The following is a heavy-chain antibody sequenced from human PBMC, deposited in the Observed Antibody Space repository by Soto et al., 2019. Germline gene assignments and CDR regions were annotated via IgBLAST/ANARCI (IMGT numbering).Heavy chain of an antibody. CDR2: LSWNSGSI. CDR1: GFTFDDDA. CDR3: AKAVGSYGNFDY. V-gene: IGHV3-9*01. D-gene: IGHD5-18*01. Sequence: EVQLVETGGGLVQPGRSLRLSCAASGFTFDDDAMHWVRQAPGKGLEWVSRLSWNSGSIGYADSVKGRFTISRDNAKNSLYLQMNSLRAEDTALYYCAKAVGSYGNFDYWGQGTLVTVSS. J-gene: IGHJ4*02.